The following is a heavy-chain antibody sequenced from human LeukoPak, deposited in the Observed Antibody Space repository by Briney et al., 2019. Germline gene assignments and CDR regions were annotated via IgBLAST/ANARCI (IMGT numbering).Heavy chain of an antibody. Sequence: SETLSLTCTVSGGSISSHYWSWIRQPPGKGLEWIGYIYYSGSTNYNPSLKSRVTMSVDTSKNQFSLKLSSVTAADTAVYYCARGRYYDSSGFLSVVWFDPWGQGTLVTVSS. CDR1: GGSISSHY. V-gene: IGHV4-59*11. CDR3: ARGRYYDSSGFLSVVWFDP. J-gene: IGHJ5*02. CDR2: IYYSGST. D-gene: IGHD3-22*01.